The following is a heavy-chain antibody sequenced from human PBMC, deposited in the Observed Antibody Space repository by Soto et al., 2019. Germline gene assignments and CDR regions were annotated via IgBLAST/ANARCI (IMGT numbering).Heavy chain of an antibody. Sequence: ASVKVSCKASGYTFTSYGIQWVRQAPGQRLEWMGWINAGNGNTKYSQKLQGRVTMTTDTSTSTAYMELKSLRSDDTAVYYCARDGLDIVVVPAATTLNWFDPWGQGTLVTVS. J-gene: IGHJ5*02. CDR2: INAGNGNT. V-gene: IGHV1-3*01. CDR3: ARDGLDIVVVPAATTLNWFDP. CDR1: GYTFTSYG. D-gene: IGHD2-2*03.